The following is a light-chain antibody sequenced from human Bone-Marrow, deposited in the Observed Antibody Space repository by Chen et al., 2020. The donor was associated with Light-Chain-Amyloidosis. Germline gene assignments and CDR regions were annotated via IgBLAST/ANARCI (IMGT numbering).Light chain of an antibody. Sequence: HSLLTQPPSASGTPGQMVTFPCSGSSSNIGSNYVYWYQQLPGTAPKLLIYRNNQRPSGVPDRFSGSKSGTSASLAISGLRSEDEADYYCAAWDDSRSGRVFGGGTKLTVL. CDR3: AAWDDSRSGRV. V-gene: IGLV1-47*01. CDR1: SSNIGSNY. CDR2: RNN. J-gene: IGLJ3*02.